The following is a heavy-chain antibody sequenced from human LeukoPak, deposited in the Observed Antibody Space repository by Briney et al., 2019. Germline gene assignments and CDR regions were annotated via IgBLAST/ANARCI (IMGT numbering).Heavy chain of an antibody. CDR1: GFTFSSYG. CDR3: AKDRGDYFDY. Sequence: GGSLRLSCAASGFTFSSYGMHWVRQAPGKGLEWVAFIRYDGSNKYYADSVKGRFAISRDNSKNTLYLQMNSLRAEDTAVYYCAKDRGDYFDYWGQGTLVTVSS. V-gene: IGHV3-30*02. CDR2: IRYDGSNK. J-gene: IGHJ4*02.